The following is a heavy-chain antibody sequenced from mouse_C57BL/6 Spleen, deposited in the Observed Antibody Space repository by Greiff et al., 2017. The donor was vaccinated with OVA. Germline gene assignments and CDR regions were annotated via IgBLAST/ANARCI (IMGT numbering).Heavy chain of an antibody. Sequence: QVTLKVSGPGILQPSQTLSLTCSFSGFSLSTFGMGVGWIRQPSGKGLEWLAHIWWDDDKYYNPALKSRLTISKDTSKNQVFLKIANVDTADTATYYCARMKPQLRGNDWYFDVWGTGTTVTVSS. CDR2: IWWDDDK. CDR3: ARMKPQLRGNDWYFDV. V-gene: IGHV8-8*01. J-gene: IGHJ1*03. CDR1: GFSLSTFGMG. D-gene: IGHD2-1*01.